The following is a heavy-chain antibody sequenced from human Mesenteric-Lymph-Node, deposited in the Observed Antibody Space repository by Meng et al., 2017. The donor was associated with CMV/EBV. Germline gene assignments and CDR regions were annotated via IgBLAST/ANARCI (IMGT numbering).Heavy chain of an antibody. J-gene: IGHJ3*02. CDR3: ARGSSSPRAFDI. Sequence: SETLSLTCGISGDSVSTNSAAWHWIRQSPSRGLEWLGRTYYRSKWYNDYAISVQSRITINPDPSKNQFSLQLTSVTPEDAAVYYCARGSSSPRAFDIWGQGTMVTVSS. CDR1: GDSVSTNSAA. CDR2: TYYRSKWYN. D-gene: IGHD6-6*01. V-gene: IGHV6-1*01.